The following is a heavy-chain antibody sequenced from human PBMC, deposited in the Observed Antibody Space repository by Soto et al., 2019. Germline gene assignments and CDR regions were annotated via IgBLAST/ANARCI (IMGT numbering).Heavy chain of an antibody. V-gene: IGHV3-11*06. CDR2: ISSSSSYT. CDR1: GFTFSDYY. J-gene: IGHJ4*02. D-gene: IGHD1-1*01. CDR3: ARGAGGELEPSGPFDY. Sequence: QVQLVESGGGLVKPGGSLRLSCAASGFTFSDYYMSWIHQAPGKGLEWVSYISSSSSYTNYADSVKGRFTISRDNAKNSLYLQMNSLRAEDTAVYYCARGAGGELEPSGPFDYWGQGTLVTVSS.